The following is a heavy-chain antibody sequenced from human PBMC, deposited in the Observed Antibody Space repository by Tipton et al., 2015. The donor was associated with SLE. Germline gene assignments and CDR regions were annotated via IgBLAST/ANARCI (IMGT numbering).Heavy chain of an antibody. CDR3: VTPLGYCSGGSCPGYFQH. CDR1: GFTFSSYA. Sequence: SLRLSCSASGFTFSSYAMHWVRQAPGKGLEYVSAISSNGGSTYYADSVKGRFTISRDNSKNTLYLQMSSLRAEDTAVYYCVTPLGYCSGGSCPGYFQHWGQGTLVTVSS. V-gene: IGHV3-64D*08. J-gene: IGHJ1*01. D-gene: IGHD2-15*01. CDR2: ISSNGGST.